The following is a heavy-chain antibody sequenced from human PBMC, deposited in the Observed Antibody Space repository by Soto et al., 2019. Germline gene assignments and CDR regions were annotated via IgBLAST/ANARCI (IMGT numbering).Heavy chain of an antibody. V-gene: IGHV4-59*01. CDR2: IYYSGST. CDR1: GGSISSYY. CDR3: ARDRPGYDYYYYGMDV. D-gene: IGHD6-6*01. J-gene: IGHJ6*02. Sequence: ETLSLTCTVSGGSISSYYWSWIRQPPGKGLEWIGYIYYSGSTNYNPSLKSRVTISVDTSKNQFSLKLSSVTAADTAVYYCARDRPGYDYYYYGMDVWGQGTTVTVSS.